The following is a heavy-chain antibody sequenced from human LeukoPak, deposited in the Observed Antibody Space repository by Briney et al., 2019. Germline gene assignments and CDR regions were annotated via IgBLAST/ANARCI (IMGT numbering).Heavy chain of an antibody. CDR2: ISSDGSNK. V-gene: IGHV3-30-3*01. D-gene: IGHD4-17*01. CDR1: GFTFNTYA. J-gene: IGHJ4*02. Sequence: GGSLRPSCAASGFTFNTYAMHWVRQTPDKGLEWVAVISSDGSNKYYADSVKGRFTISRDNSKNTLYLQMNSLRAEDTAVYYCARDHYGDYYFDYWGQGTLVTVSS. CDR3: ARDHYGDYYFDY.